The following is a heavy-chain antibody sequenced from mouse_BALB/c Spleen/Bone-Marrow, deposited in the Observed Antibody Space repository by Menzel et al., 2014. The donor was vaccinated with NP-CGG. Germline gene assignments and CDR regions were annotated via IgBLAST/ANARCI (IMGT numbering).Heavy chain of an antibody. Sequence: EVMLVESGGGLVQPVGSLRLSCATSGFTFTDYYMNWVRQPPGKALEWLGFIRNKANGYTTEYSASVRGRFTISRDNSQSILYLQMNTLRAEDSATYYCARDIGRLLFDFWGQGTTLTVSS. D-gene: IGHD1-2*01. V-gene: IGHV7-3*02. CDR3: ARDIGRLLFDF. CDR1: GFTFTDYY. CDR2: IRNKANGYTT. J-gene: IGHJ2*01.